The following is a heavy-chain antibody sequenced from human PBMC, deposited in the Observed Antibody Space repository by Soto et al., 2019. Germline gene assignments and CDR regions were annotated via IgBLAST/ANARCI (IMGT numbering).Heavy chain of an antibody. Sequence: GGSLRLSCAASGFTFSSYSMNWVRQAPGKGLEWVSYISSSSSTTYYAGSVKGRFTISRDNAKNSLYLQMNSLRAEDTAVYYCARDLGSSWYPEYFQHWGQGTLVTVSS. CDR2: ISSSSSTT. J-gene: IGHJ1*01. CDR1: GFTFSSYS. D-gene: IGHD6-13*01. V-gene: IGHV3-48*01. CDR3: ARDLGSSWYPEYFQH.